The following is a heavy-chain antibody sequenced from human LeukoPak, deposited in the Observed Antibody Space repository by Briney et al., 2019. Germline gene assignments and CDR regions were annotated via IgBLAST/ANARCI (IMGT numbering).Heavy chain of an antibody. CDR1: GGTFSSYA. D-gene: IGHD6-13*01. Sequence: ASVKVSCKASGGTFSSYAISWVRQAPGQGLEWMGGIIPILGTANYAQKFQGRVTITADESTSTAYMELSSLRSEDTAVYYCASDRIAAAGQRRKNWFDPWGQGTLVTVSS. CDR2: IIPILGTA. CDR3: ASDRIAAAGQRRKNWFDP. J-gene: IGHJ5*02. V-gene: IGHV1-69*13.